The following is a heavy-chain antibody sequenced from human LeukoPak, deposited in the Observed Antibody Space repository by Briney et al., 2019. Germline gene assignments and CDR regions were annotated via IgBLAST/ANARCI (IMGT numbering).Heavy chain of an antibody. CDR3: AKDIVVVPAATALWDY. D-gene: IGHD2-2*01. J-gene: IGHJ4*02. CDR1: GFTFSSYA. Sequence: PGGSLRLSCAASGFTFSSYAMSWVRQAPGKGLVWVSALSGSGASTYYADSVKGRFTISRDNSKNTLYLQMNSLRAEDTAIYYCAKDIVVVPAATALWDYWGQGTLVTVSS. V-gene: IGHV3-23*01. CDR2: LSGSGAST.